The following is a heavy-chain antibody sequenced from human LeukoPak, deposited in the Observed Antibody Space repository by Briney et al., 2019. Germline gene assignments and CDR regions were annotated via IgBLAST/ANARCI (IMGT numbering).Heavy chain of an antibody. V-gene: IGHV3-49*03. CDR1: GFSFGVYA. D-gene: IGHD5-12*01. CDR3: VRYSGDADY. J-gene: IGHJ4*02. CDR2: IRGKVYGGTT. Sequence: GRSLRLSCTASGFSFGVYAMSWFRQAPGKGLEWVGFIRGKVYGGTTEYAASVKGRFTISRDDSKGIAYLQLNSLESEDTAVYYCVRYSGDADYWGQGTLVTVSS.